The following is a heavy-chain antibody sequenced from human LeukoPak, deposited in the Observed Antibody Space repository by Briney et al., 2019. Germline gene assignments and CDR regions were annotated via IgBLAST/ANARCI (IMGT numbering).Heavy chain of an antibody. Sequence: FTXXXXAMSWVRQAPGKGLEWVSAISGSGGSTYDADSVKGRFTISRDNSKNTLDLQMNSLRVEDTAVYYCAKVTMVGWYFDLWGRGTLVTVSS. D-gene: IGHD2-15*01. CDR1: FTXXXXA. CDR3: AKVTMVGWYFDL. V-gene: IGHV3-23*01. J-gene: IGHJ2*01. CDR2: ISGSGGST.